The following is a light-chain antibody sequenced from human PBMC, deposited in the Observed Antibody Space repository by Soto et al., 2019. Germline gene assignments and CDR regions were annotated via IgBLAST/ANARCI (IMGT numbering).Light chain of an antibody. CDR1: RNIGSW. Sequence: DFKMTQSPTTLSASVGDRVTITCRAGRNIGSWLAWYQQKPGKAPKLLIYRASTLESGVPSTFSGGGSGTEFTLTISSLQPDDFATYYCQQYVSYWTFGQGTKLEMK. CDR2: RAS. V-gene: IGKV1-5*03. J-gene: IGKJ1*01. CDR3: QQYVSYWT.